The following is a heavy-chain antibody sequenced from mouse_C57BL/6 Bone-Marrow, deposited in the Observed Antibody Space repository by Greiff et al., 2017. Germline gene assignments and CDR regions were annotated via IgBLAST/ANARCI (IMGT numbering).Heavy chain of an antibody. CDR2: INPNNGGT. CDR1: GYTFTDYY. Sequence: VQLQQSGPELVKPGASVKISCKASGYTFTDYYMNWVKQSHGKSLEWIGDINPNNGGTSYNQKFKGKATLTVDKSSSTAYMELRSLTSEDSAVYYCARWLITTVVATDWFAYWGQGTLVTVSA. D-gene: IGHD1-1*01. J-gene: IGHJ3*01. CDR3: ARWLITTVVATDWFAY. V-gene: IGHV1-26*01.